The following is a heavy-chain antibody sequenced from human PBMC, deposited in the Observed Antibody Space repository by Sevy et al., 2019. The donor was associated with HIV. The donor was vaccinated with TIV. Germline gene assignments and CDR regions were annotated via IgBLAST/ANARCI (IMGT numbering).Heavy chain of an antibody. Sequence: GGSLRLSCAASGFTFSSYAMHWVRQAPGKGLEWVEVISYDGSNKYYADSVKGRFTISKDKSKNTLYLQMNSLRTEDTAVYYCARDRGSRKNVSFDYWGQGTLVTVSS. CDR2: ISYDGSNK. CDR1: GFTFSSYA. D-gene: IGHD3-10*01. J-gene: IGHJ4*02. V-gene: IGHV3-30-3*01. CDR3: ARDRGSRKNVSFDY.